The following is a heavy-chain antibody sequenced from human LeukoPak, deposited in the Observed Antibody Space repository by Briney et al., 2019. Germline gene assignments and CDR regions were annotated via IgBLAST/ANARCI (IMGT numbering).Heavy chain of an antibody. CDR2: IYYSGST. CDR1: GGSISSSSYY. CDR3: AREEDESIAALRP. Sequence: SETLSLTCTVSGGSISSSSYYWGWIRQPPGKGLEWIGSIYYSGSTYYNPSLKSRVTISVDTSKNQFSLKLSSVTAADTAVYYCAREEDESIAALRPWGQGTLVTVSS. D-gene: IGHD6-6*01. J-gene: IGHJ5*02. V-gene: IGHV4-39*07.